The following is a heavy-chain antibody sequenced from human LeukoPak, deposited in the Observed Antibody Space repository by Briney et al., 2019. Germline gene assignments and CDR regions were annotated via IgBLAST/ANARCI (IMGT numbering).Heavy chain of an antibody. CDR1: GYTFTSYD. D-gene: IGHD3-9*01. CDR3: ARGPVLRYFDWLLRHDAFDI. J-gene: IGHJ3*02. Sequence: ASVKVSCKASGYTFTSYDINWVRQATGQGLEWMGWMNPNSGNTGYAQKFQGRVTMTRNTSISTAYMELSSLRSEDTAVYYCARGPVLRYFDWLLRHDAFDIWGQGTMVTVSS. CDR2: MNPNSGNT. V-gene: IGHV1-8*01.